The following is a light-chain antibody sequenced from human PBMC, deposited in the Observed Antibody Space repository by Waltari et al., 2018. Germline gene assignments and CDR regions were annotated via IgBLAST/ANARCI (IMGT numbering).Light chain of an antibody. CDR2: WAS. V-gene: IGKV4-1*01. CDR3: QQYYTTPWT. CDR1: QSVLYSSNNKNY. Sequence: DIVMTQSPDSLAVSLGERDTINCESSQSVLYSSNNKNYLAWYQQKPGQPPKLLIYWASTRDSGVPDRFSGSGSGTDFTLSISSLQAEDVAFYYCQQYYTTPWTFGQGTKVEIK. J-gene: IGKJ1*01.